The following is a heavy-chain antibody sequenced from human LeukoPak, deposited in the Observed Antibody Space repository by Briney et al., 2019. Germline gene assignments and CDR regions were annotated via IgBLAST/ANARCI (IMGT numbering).Heavy chain of an antibody. Sequence: SETLSLTCTVSGDPVTSTTYYWTWIRRHPGQGLEWIGCIYNSGTTYYNPSLKSRVAISVDSSKNQFSLTLNSVTGADTAVYYCARGLGISGRFDYWGQGTLVTVSS. J-gene: IGHJ4*02. D-gene: IGHD2-15*01. CDR1: GDPVTSTTYY. CDR3: ARGLGISGRFDY. V-gene: IGHV4-31*03. CDR2: IYNSGTT.